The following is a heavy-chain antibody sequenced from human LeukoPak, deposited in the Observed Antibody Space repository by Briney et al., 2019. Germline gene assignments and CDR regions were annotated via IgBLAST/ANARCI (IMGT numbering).Heavy chain of an antibody. V-gene: IGHV3-23*01. CDR2: IFPSGGEI. CDR3: AKNGDRGAYCTGGTCYPYFYYYMDV. Sequence: PWGSLRLSCAASGFTFSTFAMIWVRQPPGKGLEWVSSIFPSGGEIHYADSVRGRFTISRDNSKSTLSLQMNSLRAEDTAIYYCAKNGDRGAYCTGGTCYPYFYYYMDVWGRGTTVTI. D-gene: IGHD2-15*01. J-gene: IGHJ6*03. CDR1: GFTFSTFA.